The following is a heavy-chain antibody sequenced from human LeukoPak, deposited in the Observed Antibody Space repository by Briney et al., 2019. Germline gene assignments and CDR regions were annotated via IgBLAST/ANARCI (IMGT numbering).Heavy chain of an antibody. CDR3: ARDATMMGNYFNY. J-gene: IGHJ4*02. V-gene: IGHV4-39*07. Sequence: PSETLSLTCAVSGGSVSSSSHYWGWIRQPPGKGLEWIGSIYHSGSTCYNPSLKSRVTISVDTSKNQFSLKLSSVTAADTAVYYCARDATMMGNYFNYWGQGTLVTVSS. D-gene: IGHD5-12*01. CDR1: GGSVSSSSHY. CDR2: IYHSGST.